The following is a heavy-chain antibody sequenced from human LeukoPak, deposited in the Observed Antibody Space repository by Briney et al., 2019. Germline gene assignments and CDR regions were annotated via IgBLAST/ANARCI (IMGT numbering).Heavy chain of an antibody. D-gene: IGHD3-10*01. V-gene: IGHV3-7*01. Sequence: GGSLRLSCAASGFTFSSYWMSWVRQAPGKGLEWVVNIKQDGSEKYYVDSGKGRFTISRDNAKNSLYLQMNSLRAEDTAVYYCVRTRRGRLTMVRGVPHYLDYWGQRTLVTASS. J-gene: IGHJ4*02. CDR3: VRTRRGRLTMVRGVPHYLDY. CDR2: IKQDGSEK. CDR1: GFTFSSYW.